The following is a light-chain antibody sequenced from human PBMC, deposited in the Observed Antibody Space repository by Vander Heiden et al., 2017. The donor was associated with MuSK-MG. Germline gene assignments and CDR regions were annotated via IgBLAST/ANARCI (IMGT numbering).Light chain of an antibody. CDR1: SSNIGAGYD. CDR2: GNS. CDR3: QSYDSSLSGSWV. V-gene: IGLV1-40*01. J-gene: IGLJ3*02. Sequence: QSVLTQPPSVSGAPGQRVTISCTGSSSNIGAGYDVHWYQQLPGTAPKLLIFGNSNRPSGVPDRCSGSKSGTSASLATTGLQAEDEADYYCQSYDSSLSGSWVFGGGTKLTVL.